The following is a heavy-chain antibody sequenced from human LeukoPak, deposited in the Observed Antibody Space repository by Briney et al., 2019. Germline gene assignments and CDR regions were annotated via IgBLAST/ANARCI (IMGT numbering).Heavy chain of an antibody. CDR2: IYYSGST. CDR1: GGSISSSSYY. CDR3: ASSITIFGVVITPTFDY. V-gene: IGHV4-39*07. D-gene: IGHD3-3*01. Sequence: SETLSLTCTVSGGSISSSSYYWGWIRQPPGKGLEWIGSIYYSGSTYYNPSLKSRVTISVDTSKNQFSLKLSSVTAADTAVYYCASSITIFGVVITPTFDYWGQGTLVTVSS. J-gene: IGHJ4*02.